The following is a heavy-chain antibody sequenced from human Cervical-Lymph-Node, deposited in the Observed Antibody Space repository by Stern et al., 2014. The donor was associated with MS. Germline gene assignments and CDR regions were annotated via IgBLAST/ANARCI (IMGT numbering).Heavy chain of an antibody. V-gene: IGHV2-5*02. CDR1: GFSLSSPGVG. J-gene: IGHJ4*02. CDR2: IYWDDDK. D-gene: IGHD3-10*01. Sequence: QITLKESGPTLVKPTQTLTLTCTFSGFSLSSPGVGVGWIRQSPGKALEWLALIYWDDDKRCRPSLKSRLTITQDTSKNQVVLTMTNMDPVDTATYYCAHTLITLDRGVPFDYWGQGTLVTVSS. CDR3: AHTLITLDRGVPFDY.